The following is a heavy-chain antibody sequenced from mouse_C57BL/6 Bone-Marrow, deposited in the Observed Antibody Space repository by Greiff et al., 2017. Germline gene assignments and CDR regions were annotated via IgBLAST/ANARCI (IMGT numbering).Heavy chain of an antibody. J-gene: IGHJ2*01. CDR1: GYAFSSSW. CDR2: IYPGDGGT. Sequence: QVQLQQSGPELVKPGASVKISCKASGYAFSSSWMNWVKQRPGKGLKWIGLIYPGDGGTNYNGKFKGKATLTAAKSSSTAYMQLSGLPSEDSAVYFCARPGGDYWGQGTTLTVSS. CDR3: ARPGGDY. V-gene: IGHV1-82*01. D-gene: IGHD4-1*01.